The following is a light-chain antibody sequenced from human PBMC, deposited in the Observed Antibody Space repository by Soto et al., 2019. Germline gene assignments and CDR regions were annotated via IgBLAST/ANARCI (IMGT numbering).Light chain of an antibody. Sequence: DIVMTQSPDSLAVSLGERATINCKSSQSVLYSSNNKNHLAWYQQKPGQPPKLLIYWASTRESGVPDRFSGSGSGTDLTLTISSMQAEDVAVYYCQQYYSTPWTFGQGTKVDIK. CDR2: WAS. V-gene: IGKV4-1*01. J-gene: IGKJ1*01. CDR3: QQYYSTPWT. CDR1: QSVLYSSNNKNH.